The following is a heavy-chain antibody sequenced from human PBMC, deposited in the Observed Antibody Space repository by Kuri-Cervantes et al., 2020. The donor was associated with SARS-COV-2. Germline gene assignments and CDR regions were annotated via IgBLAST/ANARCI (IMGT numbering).Heavy chain of an antibody. CDR3: AKDQDLVVVPPAMFGMDV. V-gene: IGHV3-30-3*01. D-gene: IGHD2-2*01. Sequence: GGSLRLSCAASGFTFSRYAMHWVRQAPGKGLEWVAVISYDGSNKYYADSVKGRFTISRDNSKNTLYLQMNSLRAEDTAVYYCAKDQDLVVVPPAMFGMDVWGQGTTVTVSS. J-gene: IGHJ6*02. CDR1: GFTFSRYA. CDR2: ISYDGSNK.